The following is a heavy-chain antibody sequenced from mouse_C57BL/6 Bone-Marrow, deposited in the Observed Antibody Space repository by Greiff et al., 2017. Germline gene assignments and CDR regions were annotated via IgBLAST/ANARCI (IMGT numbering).Heavy chain of an antibody. CDR3: ATYYGNYYAMDY. CDR1: GYTFTDYY. J-gene: IGHJ4*01. Sequence: VQLQQSGAELVRPGASVKLSCKASGYTFTDYYINWVKQRPGQGLEWIARIYPGSGNTYYNEKFKGKATLTAEKSSSTAYMQLSSLTSEDSAVYFCATYYGNYYAMDYWGQGTSVTVSS. CDR2: IYPGSGNT. V-gene: IGHV1-76*01. D-gene: IGHD2-10*01.